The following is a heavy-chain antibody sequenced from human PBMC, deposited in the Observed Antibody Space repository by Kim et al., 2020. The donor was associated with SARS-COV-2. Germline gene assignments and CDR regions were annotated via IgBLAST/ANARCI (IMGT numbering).Heavy chain of an antibody. Sequence: ASVKVSCKASGYTFTKYAINWVRQAPGQGLEWVGWINTTTGTPTYAQDFTGRFVFSVDTSDTTAYLQITSLKAEDTAVYFCTRDFFSSGWSGFDYWGQGTLVTVSS. J-gene: IGHJ4*02. V-gene: IGHV7-4-1*02. D-gene: IGHD3-22*01. CDR2: INTTTGTP. CDR3: TRDFFSSGWSGFDY. CDR1: GYTFTKYA.